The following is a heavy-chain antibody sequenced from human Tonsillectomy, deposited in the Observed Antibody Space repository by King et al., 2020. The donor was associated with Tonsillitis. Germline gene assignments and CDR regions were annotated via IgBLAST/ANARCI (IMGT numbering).Heavy chain of an antibody. D-gene: IGHD3-22*01. J-gene: IGHJ2*01. CDR1: GGSISSYY. CDR2: IYYSGST. CDR3: ARDRHDSSGPLSYWYFDL. Sequence: VQLQESGPGLVKPSETLSLTCTVSGGSISSYYWSWIRQPPGKGLEWIGYIYYSGSTNYNPSLQSRVTISVDTSKNQFSLKLSSVTAADTAVYYCARDRHDSSGPLSYWYFDLWGRGTLVTVSS. V-gene: IGHV4-59*01.